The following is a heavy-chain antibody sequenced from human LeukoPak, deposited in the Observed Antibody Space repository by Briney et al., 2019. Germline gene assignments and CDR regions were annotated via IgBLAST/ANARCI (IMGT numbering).Heavy chain of an antibody. CDR3: VIVEGDSIDYYYSDHAFDI. D-gene: IGHD3-22*01. CDR2: INPNSGGT. Sequence: ASVKVSCKASGYTFTGYYMHWVRQAPGQGLEWMGRINPNSGGTKYAQKFHGRVTMTRDTSITTAYMELSRLRYDDTAVYYCVIVEGDSIDYYYSDHAFDIWGQGTMVTVSS. CDR1: GYTFTGYY. V-gene: IGHV1-2*06. J-gene: IGHJ3*02.